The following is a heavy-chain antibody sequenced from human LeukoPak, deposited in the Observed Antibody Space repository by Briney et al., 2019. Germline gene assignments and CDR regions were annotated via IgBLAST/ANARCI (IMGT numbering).Heavy chain of an antibody. V-gene: IGHV3-23*01. CDR2: VNADGGNT. CDR1: GFTFDNYR. J-gene: IGHJ4*02. D-gene: IGHD1-26*01. Sequence: GGSLRLSCAVSGFTFDNYRMSWVRQAPGKGLEWVSTVNADGGNTYYADSVKGRFTISRDNSKSTLILQMNSLRVEDTALYYCTKRVKYGGTWDHFADWGQGTLVTVSS. CDR3: TKRVKYGGTWDHFAD.